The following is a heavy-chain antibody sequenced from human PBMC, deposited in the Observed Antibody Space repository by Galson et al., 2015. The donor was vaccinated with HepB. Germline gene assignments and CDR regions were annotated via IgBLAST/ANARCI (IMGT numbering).Heavy chain of an antibody. V-gene: IGHV2-26*01. CDR3: ARIHGYTLTNWFDP. Sequence: PALVKPTQTLTLTCTVSGFSLSNARMGVSWIRQPPGKALEWLAHIFSNDEKSYSTSLKSRLTISKDTSKSQVVLTMTNMDPVDTATYYCARIHGYTLTNWFDPWGQGTLVTVSS. CDR1: GFSLSNARMG. CDR2: IFSNDEK. J-gene: IGHJ5*02. D-gene: IGHD3-16*02.